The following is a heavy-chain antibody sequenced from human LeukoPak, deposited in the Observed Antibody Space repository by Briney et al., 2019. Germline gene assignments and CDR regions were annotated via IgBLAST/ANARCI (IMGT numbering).Heavy chain of an antibody. CDR3: ARGWAYGPYFDY. CDR1: GGSFSGYY. J-gene: IGHJ4*02. V-gene: IGHV4-34*01. Sequence: SETLSLTCAVYGGSFSGYYWSWIRQPPGKGLEWIGEINHSGSTNYNPSLKRRVTISVDTSKNQFSLKLSSVTAADTAVYYCARGWAYGPYFDYWGQGTLVTVSS. CDR2: INHSGST. D-gene: IGHD3-10*01.